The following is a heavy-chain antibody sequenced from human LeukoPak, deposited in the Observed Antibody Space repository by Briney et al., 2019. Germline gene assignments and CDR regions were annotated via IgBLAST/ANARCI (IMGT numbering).Heavy chain of an antibody. D-gene: IGHD4-23*01. V-gene: IGHV3-23*01. J-gene: IGHJ3*02. Sequence: PGGSLRLSCAASGFTFSSYAMSWVRRAPWKGLEWVSAISGSGGSTYYADSVKGRFTISRNNSKNTLYLQMNSLRAEDTAVYYCAKGTLDYGGPEFAMGAFDIWGQGTMVTVSS. CDR2: ISGSGGST. CDR1: GFTFSSYA. CDR3: AKGTLDYGGPEFAMGAFDI.